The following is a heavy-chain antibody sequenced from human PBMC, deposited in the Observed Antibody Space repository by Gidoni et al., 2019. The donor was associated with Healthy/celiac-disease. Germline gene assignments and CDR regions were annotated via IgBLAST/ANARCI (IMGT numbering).Heavy chain of an antibody. D-gene: IGHD6-6*01. CDR2: ISSISSYT. CDR1: GLTFSDYY. CDR3: ARLDSSSSPLDY. V-gene: IGHV3-11*06. J-gene: IGHJ4*02. Sequence: QVQLVESGGGLVQPGGSLRLSCAASGLTFSDYYMSWIRQAPGKWLSCVSYISSISSYTNYAVSVKGRFTISRDNAKNSLYLQMNSLRAEDTDVYYCARLDSSSSPLDYWGQGTLVTVSS.